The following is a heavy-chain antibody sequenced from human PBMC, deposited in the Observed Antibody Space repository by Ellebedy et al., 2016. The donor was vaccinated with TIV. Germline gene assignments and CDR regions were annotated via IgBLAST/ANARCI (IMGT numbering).Heavy chain of an antibody. CDR1: GASITSNY. V-gene: IGHV4-59*01. J-gene: IGHJ4*02. CDR2: NSYSGIT. CDR3: ARGVYTSGWYDY. D-gene: IGHD6-19*01. Sequence: MPSETLSLTCTVSGASITSNYWTWIRQLPGKGLEWIGYNSYSGITNHSPSLRGRVTISVDTSKNQFSLNLKFMTAADTGIYYCARGVYTSGWYDYWGQGFPVTVSS.